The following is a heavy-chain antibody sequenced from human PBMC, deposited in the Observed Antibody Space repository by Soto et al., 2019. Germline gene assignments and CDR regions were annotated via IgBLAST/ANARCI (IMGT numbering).Heavy chain of an antibody. J-gene: IGHJ4*02. V-gene: IGHV4-30-4*01. CDR2: ISYSGST. CDR1: GGSINSGDYY. D-gene: IGHD5-18*01. Sequence: QVQLQEAGPGLVKPSQTLSLTCTVSGGSINSGDYYWTWVRQPPGKGLEWIGYISYSGSTYYNPSLKSRLTISVDTSKNHFSMKLTFVTAADTAVYFCTRGRGYRYDYWGQGTLVTVSS. CDR3: TRGRGYRYDY.